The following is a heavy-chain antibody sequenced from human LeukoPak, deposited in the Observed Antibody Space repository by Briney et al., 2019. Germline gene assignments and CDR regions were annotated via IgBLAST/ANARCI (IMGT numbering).Heavy chain of an antibody. Sequence: GGSLRLSCAASGFTFSTYAMSWVRQAPGKGLEWVSAISGGVNSTYYADSVRGRFTISRDNSKNTLYLQMNSLRAEDTAVYYCARRATSTARAQSYFDYWGQGTLVTVSS. J-gene: IGHJ4*02. D-gene: IGHD5-18*01. CDR1: GFTFSTYA. CDR3: ARRATSTARAQSYFDY. CDR2: ISGGVNST. V-gene: IGHV3-23*01.